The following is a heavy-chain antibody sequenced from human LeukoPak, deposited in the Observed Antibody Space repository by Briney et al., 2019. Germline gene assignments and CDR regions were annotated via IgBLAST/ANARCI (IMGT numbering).Heavy chain of an antibody. CDR3: ARGILRYRAAAGSYYYYYMDV. Sequence: AETLSLTCTVSCGPINRYYWRGIRQPPGKGLEGMGYIYYSGSTNHNPPLKSRFTISVHTSNHQFPLKLSSVSAGDTAVYYCARGILRYRAAAGSYYYYYMDVWGKGTTVNVSS. J-gene: IGHJ6*03. V-gene: IGHV4-59*01. CDR2: IYYSGST. CDR1: CGPINRYY. D-gene: IGHD6-13*01.